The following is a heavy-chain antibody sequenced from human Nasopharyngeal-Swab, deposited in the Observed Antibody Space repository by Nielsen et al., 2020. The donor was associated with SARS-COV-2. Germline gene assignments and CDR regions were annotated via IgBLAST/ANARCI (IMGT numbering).Heavy chain of an antibody. CDR2: INHSGST. D-gene: IGHD2-8*01. CDR3: ARGFRDTTGTSHYYYYYGMDI. J-gene: IGHJ6*02. Sequence: SETLSLTCAVYGGSFSGYYWSWIRQPPGKGLEWIGEINHSGSTNHNPSLKSRVTISVDTSKNQFSLKLSSVTAADTAVYYCARGFRDTTGTSHYYYYYGMDIWGQGTTVTVSS. CDR1: GGSFSGYY. V-gene: IGHV4-34*01.